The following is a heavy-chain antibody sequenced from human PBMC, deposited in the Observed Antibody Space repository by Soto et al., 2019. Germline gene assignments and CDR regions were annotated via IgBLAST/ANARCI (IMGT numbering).Heavy chain of an antibody. CDR2: ISSSGSTI. CDR3: ARDYITIFGVAEYFDY. Sequence: GGSLRLSCAASGFTFSSYEVNWVRQAPGKGLEWVSYISSSGSTIYYADSVKGRFTISRDNAKNSLYLQMNSLRAEDTAVYYCARDYITIFGVAEYFDYWGQGTLVTVSS. J-gene: IGHJ4*02. V-gene: IGHV3-48*03. D-gene: IGHD3-3*01. CDR1: GFTFSSYE.